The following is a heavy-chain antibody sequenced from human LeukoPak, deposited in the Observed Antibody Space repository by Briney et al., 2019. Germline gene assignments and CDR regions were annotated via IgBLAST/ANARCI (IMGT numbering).Heavy chain of an antibody. D-gene: IGHD2-2*01. Sequence: GGSLRLSCATSGFTLSDHYIDWVRQAPGKGLEWVGRIRNKANSYATEYAASVKGRFTISRDDSQNSLYLLMNSLKTEDTAVYYCARSYCSSTNCYGLDYFDYWGQGTLVTVSS. CDR1: GFTLSDHY. J-gene: IGHJ4*02. CDR2: IRNKANSYAT. CDR3: ARSYCSSTNCYGLDYFDY. V-gene: IGHV3-72*01.